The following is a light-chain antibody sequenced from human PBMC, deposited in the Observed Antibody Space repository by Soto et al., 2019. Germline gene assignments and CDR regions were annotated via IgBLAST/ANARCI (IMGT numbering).Light chain of an antibody. Sequence: DIQLTQSPSTLSASVGDRVTITCRARQGIGNYLAWYQQKPGKAPKLLIYAAYTLQSGVPSRFSGSGSGTEFTLTISSLQPEDFATYYCQQLNNFPYTFGQGTKLEIK. J-gene: IGKJ2*01. V-gene: IGKV1-9*01. CDR3: QQLNNFPYT. CDR1: QGIGNY. CDR2: AAY.